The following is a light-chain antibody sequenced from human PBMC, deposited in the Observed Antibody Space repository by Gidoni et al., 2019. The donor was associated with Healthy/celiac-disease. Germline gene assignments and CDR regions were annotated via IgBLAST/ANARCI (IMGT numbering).Light chain of an antibody. Sequence: QSVLTQPPSASGTPGQRVTISCSGSSSNIGSNTVNWYQQLPGTAPKLLIYSNNQRPSGVPYRFSGSKSGTSASLAISGLQSEDEADYYCAAWDDSLNGVLLGGGTKLTVL. CDR1: SSNIGSNT. CDR3: AAWDDSLNGVL. CDR2: SNN. V-gene: IGLV1-44*01. J-gene: IGLJ2*01.